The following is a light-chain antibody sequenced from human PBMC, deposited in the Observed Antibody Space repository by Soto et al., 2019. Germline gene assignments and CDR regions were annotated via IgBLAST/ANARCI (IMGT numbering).Light chain of an antibody. J-gene: IGKJ4*01. CDR1: QSINDY. CDR2: DAS. CDR3: QQHNSYPHA. Sequence: LTQSPSSLSSSAGDRATLTCRASQSINDYLAWYQQKPGQGPRLLIYDASSSATGVPARFSGSGSGTEFTLTISSLEPEDFAAYYCQQHNSYPHAFGGGTKVDIK. V-gene: IGKV3-11*01.